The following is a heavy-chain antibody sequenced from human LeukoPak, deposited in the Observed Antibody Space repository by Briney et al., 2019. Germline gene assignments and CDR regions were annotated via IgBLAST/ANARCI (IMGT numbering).Heavy chain of an antibody. V-gene: IGHV1-69*02. CDR3: VRSGYDYDWFDP. D-gene: IGHD5-12*01. J-gene: IGHJ5*02. CDR2: ILPLVGRL. Sequence: ASVKVSCKAPGGTFSDYSISWVRQAPGQGLEWMGRILPLVGRLRYAQKFQGRFTLTADKSTTTVYMELSSLRSEDTAVYYCVRSGYDYDWFDPWGQGTLVTVSS. CDR1: GGTFSDYS.